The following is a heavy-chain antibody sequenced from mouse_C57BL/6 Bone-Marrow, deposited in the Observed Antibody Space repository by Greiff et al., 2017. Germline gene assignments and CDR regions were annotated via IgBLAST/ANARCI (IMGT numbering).Heavy chain of an antibody. V-gene: IGHV1-81*01. CDR3: ARWAYCSSSGWYFDV. Sequence: QVPLQQSGAELARPGASVKLSCKASGYTFTSYGISWVKQRTGQGLEWIGEIYPRSGNTYYNEKFKGKATLTADKSSSTAYMELRSLTSNDSAVYFCARWAYCSSSGWYFDVWGTGTTVTVSS. CDR1: GYTFTSYG. D-gene: IGHD1-1*01. CDR2: IYPRSGNT. J-gene: IGHJ1*03.